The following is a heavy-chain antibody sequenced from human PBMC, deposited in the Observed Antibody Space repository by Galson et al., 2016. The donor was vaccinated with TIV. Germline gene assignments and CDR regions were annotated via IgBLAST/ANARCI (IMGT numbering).Heavy chain of an antibody. Sequence: SVKVSCKVSGDSLSDLSMHWVRQAPGKGLEWMGGFDSEQPKKIYAQKLQGRVTLTEDTSTDTAFLELSSLSFEDTAVYYCASVAWFPGLSLDNWGQGTLVIVSS. V-gene: IGHV1-24*01. CDR1: GDSLSDLS. CDR3: ASVAWFPGLSLDN. J-gene: IGHJ4*02. D-gene: IGHD2/OR15-2a*01. CDR2: FDSEQPKK.